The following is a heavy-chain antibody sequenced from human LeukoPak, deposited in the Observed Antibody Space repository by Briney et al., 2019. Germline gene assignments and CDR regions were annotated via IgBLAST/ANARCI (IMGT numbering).Heavy chain of an antibody. J-gene: IGHJ4*02. CDR2: IYSGGTT. CDR1: GFTVSDNY. Sequence: GGSLRLSCAASGFTVSDNYMSWVRQAPGKGLEWVSVIYSGGTTYYGDSVKGRFTISRDNSKNTLYLQMNSLRVEDTAVYYCVKSTAGTTRDYWGQGTLVTVSS. CDR3: VKSTAGTTRDY. D-gene: IGHD1-1*01. V-gene: IGHV3-53*01.